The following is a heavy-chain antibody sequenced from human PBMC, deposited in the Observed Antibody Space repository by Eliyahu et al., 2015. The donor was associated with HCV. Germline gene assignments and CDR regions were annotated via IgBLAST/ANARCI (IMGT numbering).Heavy chain of an antibody. D-gene: IGHD2-15*01. CDR3: AKALGYCSGGSCYILDPYYYYGMDV. V-gene: IGHV3-23*04. J-gene: IGHJ6*02. Sequence: EVQLVESGGGLVQPGGSLRLSCAASGFTFSSYAMSWVRQAPGKGLEWVSAISGSGGSTYYADSVKGRFTISRDNSKNTLYLQMNSLRAEDTAVYYCAKALGYCSGGSCYILDPYYYYGMDVWGQGTTVTVSS. CDR2: ISGSGGST. CDR1: GFTFSSYA.